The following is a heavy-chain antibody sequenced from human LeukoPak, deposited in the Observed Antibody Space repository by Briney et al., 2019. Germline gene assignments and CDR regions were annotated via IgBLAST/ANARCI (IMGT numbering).Heavy chain of an antibody. J-gene: IGHJ4*02. V-gene: IGHV3-30*04. CDR1: GFAFSKYA. D-gene: IGHD5-12*01. CDR3: ASTSGYDFWAMGY. CDR2: ISDDGRS. Sequence: TGGSLRLSCAASGFAFSKYAMHWVRQAPGKGLEWVTIISDDGRSNYADSVEGRFTISRDNSKNTLYLQMSSLRAEDTAVYYCASTSGYDFWAMGYWGQGTLVTVSS.